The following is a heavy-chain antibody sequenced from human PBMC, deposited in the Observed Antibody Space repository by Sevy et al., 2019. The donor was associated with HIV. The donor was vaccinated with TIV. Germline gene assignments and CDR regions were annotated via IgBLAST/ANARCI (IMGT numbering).Heavy chain of an antibody. CDR3: ARVERTASGMGYFDN. D-gene: IGHD6-13*01. CDR2: INPNTGGT. Sequence: ASVKVSCKASGYTFTDYYMHWVRQAPGQGLEWMGWINPNTGGTNYAQKFQGTVTLTRDTSITTAYMELSRLRSDDTAFYYCARVERTASGMGYFDNWGQGTLVTVSS. V-gene: IGHV1-2*02. J-gene: IGHJ4*02. CDR1: GYTFTDYY.